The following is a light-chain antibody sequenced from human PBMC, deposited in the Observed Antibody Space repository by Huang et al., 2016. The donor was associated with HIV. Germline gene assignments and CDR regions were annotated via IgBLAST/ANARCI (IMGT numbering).Light chain of an antibody. CDR3: QHHHHWLVA. CDR1: QNVGSN. CDR2: GAS. V-gene: IGKV3-15*01. Sequence: VMTQSPATLSVSPGERVTLSCRASQNVGSNLAWYQQKPGQAPRLLIYGASTRATGLPARFSGSGSGTEFTLTINSLQAEDFAVYFCQHHHHWLVAFGQGTKVEI. J-gene: IGKJ1*01.